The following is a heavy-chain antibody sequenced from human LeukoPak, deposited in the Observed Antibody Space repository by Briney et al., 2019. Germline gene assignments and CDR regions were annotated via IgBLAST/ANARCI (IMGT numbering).Heavy chain of an antibody. V-gene: IGHV1-46*01. J-gene: IGHJ4*02. Sequence: ASVKVSFKASGYKFTNYYMHWVRQAPGQGLEWMGIMNPSGGSTNYAQKFQGRVTMTRDTSTSTVYMELSSLRSDDTAVYFCAREPYGDYVGPGDYWGQGTLVTVSS. CDR1: GYKFTNYY. CDR3: AREPYGDYVGPGDY. CDR2: MNPSGGST. D-gene: IGHD4-17*01.